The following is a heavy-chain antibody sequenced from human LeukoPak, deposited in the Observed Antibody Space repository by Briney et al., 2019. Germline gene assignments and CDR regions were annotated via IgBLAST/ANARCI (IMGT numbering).Heavy chain of an antibody. J-gene: IGHJ4*02. CDR2: IYYSGST. CDR3: VRHWGGRYFDWLLPSYFDY. V-gene: IGHV4-39*01. CDR1: GGSISSSSYY. Sequence: SETLSLTCIVSGGSISSSSYYWGWIRQPPGKGLEWIGSIYYSGSTYYNPSLKSRVTISVDTSKNQFSLKLSSVTAADTAVYYCVRHWGGRYFDWLLPSYFDYWGQGTLVTVSS. D-gene: IGHD3-9*01.